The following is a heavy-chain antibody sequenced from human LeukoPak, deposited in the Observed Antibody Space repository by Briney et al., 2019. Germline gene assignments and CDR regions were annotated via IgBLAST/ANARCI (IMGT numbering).Heavy chain of an antibody. CDR2: LYYSGTT. V-gene: IGHV4-39*01. CDR1: GDSISSGNYY. Sequence: SETLSLTCSVSGDSISSGNYYWGWIRQPPGKGLEWIGNLYYSGTTYYNPSFKSRVTISVDTSKNQFSLKLSSVTAADTAVYYCARLGRALPTGRWGQGTLVTVSS. CDR3: ARLGRALPTGR. J-gene: IGHJ4*02.